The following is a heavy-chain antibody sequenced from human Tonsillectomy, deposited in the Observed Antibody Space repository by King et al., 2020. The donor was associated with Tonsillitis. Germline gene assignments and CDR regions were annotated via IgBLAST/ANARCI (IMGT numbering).Heavy chain of an antibody. V-gene: IGHV5-51*01. J-gene: IGHJ3*02. Sequence: VQLVESGAEVKKPGESLKISCKGSGYSFTCYWIGWVRQIPGKDLEWMGIVYPGDSDTSYSPSFQGQVTISADRSLSTAYLQWSSLKASDTAMYYCATAFYGSGTYDAFDIWGQGTMVTVSS. CDR2: VYPGDSDT. D-gene: IGHD3-10*01. CDR3: ATAFYGSGTYDAFDI. CDR1: GYSFTCYW.